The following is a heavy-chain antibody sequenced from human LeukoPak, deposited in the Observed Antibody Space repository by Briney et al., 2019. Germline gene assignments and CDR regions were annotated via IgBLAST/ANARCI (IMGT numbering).Heavy chain of an antibody. CDR3: ARGSLGSSTSSDCCPLDY. CDR1: GFTFSNSA. V-gene: IGHV3-21*04. Sequence: GGSLRLSCAASGFTFSNSAMNWVRQAPGKGLEWVSSINNVGSHIYYADSVKGRFTISRDNAKNSLYLQMNSLRAEDTAVFYCARGSLGSSTSSDCCPLDYRGQGALVTVSS. J-gene: IGHJ4*02. D-gene: IGHD2-21*01. CDR2: INNVGSHI.